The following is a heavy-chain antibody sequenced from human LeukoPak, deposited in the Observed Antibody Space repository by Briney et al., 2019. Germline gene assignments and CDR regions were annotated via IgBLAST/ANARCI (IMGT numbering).Heavy chain of an antibody. J-gene: IGHJ3*02. CDR1: GFTFSSYG. V-gene: IGHV3-30*02. CDR3: ARVGFLLSGAFDI. D-gene: IGHD2-15*01. CDR2: IRYDGSNK. Sequence: GGSLRLSCAASGFTFSSYGMHWVRQAPGKGLEWVAFIRYDGSNKYYADSVKGRLTISRENSKNTLYLQMNSLRAEDTAVYFCARVGFLLSGAFDIWGQGTMVTVSS.